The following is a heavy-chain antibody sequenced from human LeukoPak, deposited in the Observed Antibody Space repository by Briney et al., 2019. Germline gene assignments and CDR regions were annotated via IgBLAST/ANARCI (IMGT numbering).Heavy chain of an antibody. V-gene: IGHV3-7*01. CDR2: IKQDGSEK. D-gene: IGHD6-6*01. J-gene: IGHJ6*03. CDR1: GFTFSSYW. CDR3: ARVEYSSSSGYYYYYYMDV. Sequence: GGSLRLSCAASGFTFSSYWMSWVRQAPGKGLEWVANIKQDGSEKYYVDSVKGRFTISRDNAKNSLYLQMNSLRAEDTAVYYCARVEYSSSSGYYYYYYMDVWGKGTTVTVSS.